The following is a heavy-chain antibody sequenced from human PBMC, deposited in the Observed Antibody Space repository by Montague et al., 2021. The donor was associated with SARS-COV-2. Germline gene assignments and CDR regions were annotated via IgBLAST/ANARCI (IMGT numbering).Heavy chain of an antibody. CDR1: GDSVSSSTVA. CDR2: TYFRSSFYN. J-gene: IGHJ4*02. D-gene: IGHD6-19*01. CDR3: ARQDTSGWLTFDY. V-gene: IGHV6-1*01. Sequence: CAISGDSVSSSTVAWNWLRQSPSRGLEWLRRTYFRSSFYNDYALSVKSRLNIQPDSAKNQFSLQLTSVTPEDTAICYCARQDTSGWLTFDYWGQGILVTVSS.